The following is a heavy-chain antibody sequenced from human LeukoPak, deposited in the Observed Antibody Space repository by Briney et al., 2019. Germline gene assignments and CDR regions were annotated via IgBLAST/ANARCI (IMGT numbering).Heavy chain of an antibody. CDR1: GGSISSYY. V-gene: IGHV4-59*01. CDR3: ARGTYGSGSFLDY. J-gene: IGHJ4*02. CDR2: VYYTGNT. D-gene: IGHD3-10*01. Sequence: SETLSLTCTVSGGSISSYYWSWIRQPPGKGLEWIGNVYYTGNTDYSPSFKSRVTISVDTSRTQFSLELASVTSADTAFYYCARGTYGSGSFLDYWGQGILVTVSS.